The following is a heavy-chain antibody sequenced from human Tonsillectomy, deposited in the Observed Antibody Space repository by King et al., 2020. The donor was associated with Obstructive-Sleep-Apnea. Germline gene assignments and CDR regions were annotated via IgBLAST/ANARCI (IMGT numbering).Heavy chain of an antibody. CDR1: GGSISSSNW. CDR3: ARIVSYYDRAERWFDP. CDR2: IYHSGST. V-gene: IGHV4-4*02. J-gene: IGHJ5*02. Sequence: QLQESGPGLVKPSGTLSLTCAVSGGSISSSNWWSWVRQPPGKGLEWIGEIYHSGSTNYNPSLKSRVTILVDKSKNQFSLKLSSVTAADTAVYYCARIVSYYDRAERWFDPWGQGTLVTVSS. D-gene: IGHD3-22*01.